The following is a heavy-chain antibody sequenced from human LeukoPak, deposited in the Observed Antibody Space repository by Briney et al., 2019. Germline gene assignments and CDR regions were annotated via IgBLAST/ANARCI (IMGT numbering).Heavy chain of an antibody. Sequence: SGTLSLACTLSGDSISSHYRSWIRQPPGKGLEWIGYIYYSVSTNYNPSLKSRVTISVDTSKNQFSLKLSSVTAADTAVYYCARGGDGYNLPDDYWGQGTLVTVSS. V-gene: IGHV4-59*11. J-gene: IGHJ4*02. CDR1: GDSISSHY. D-gene: IGHD5-24*01. CDR2: IYYSVST. CDR3: ARGGDGYNLPDDY.